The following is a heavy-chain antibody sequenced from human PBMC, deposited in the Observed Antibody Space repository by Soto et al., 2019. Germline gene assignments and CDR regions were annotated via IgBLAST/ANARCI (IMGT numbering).Heavy chain of an antibody. D-gene: IGHD2-15*01. CDR3: ASVVVVAADDAFDI. V-gene: IGHV3-30-3*01. CDR2: ISYDGSNK. CDR1: GFTFSSYA. Sequence: QVQLVESGGGVVQPGRSLRLSCAASGFTFSSYAMHWVRQAPGKGLEWVAVISYDGSNKYHADYVKGRFTSSRDTSKNTLDLQMNSPRAEDTAVYYCASVVVVAADDAFDIWGQGTMVTVSS. J-gene: IGHJ3*02.